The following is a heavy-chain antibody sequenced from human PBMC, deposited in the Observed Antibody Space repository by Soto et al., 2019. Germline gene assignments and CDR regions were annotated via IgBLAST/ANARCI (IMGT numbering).Heavy chain of an antibody. CDR3: ASWVGYCSGGSCQGYFQY. CDR2: IDRTSSHR. D-gene: IGHD2-15*01. J-gene: IGHJ1*01. CDR1: GFTFSSYS. V-gene: IGHV3-21*01. Sequence: EVQLVESGGGLVKPGGSLRLSCAGSGFTFSSYSMNWVRQAPGKGLEWVSSIDRTSSHRYYADSVKGRFTISRDNAKNSLYLQMSSLRAEDTAVYYCASWVGYCSGGSCQGYFQYWGQGTLVTVSS.